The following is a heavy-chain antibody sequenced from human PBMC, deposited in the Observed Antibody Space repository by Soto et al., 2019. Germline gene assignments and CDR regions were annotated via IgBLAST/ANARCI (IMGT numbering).Heavy chain of an antibody. J-gene: IGHJ6*02. CDR2: ISSSSSYI. CDR3: ARDKSGSYFRYYYGMDV. D-gene: IGHD1-26*01. V-gene: IGHV3-21*01. CDR1: GFTFSSYS. Sequence: GGSLRLSCAASGFTFSSYSMNWVRQAPGKGLEWVSSISSSSSYIYYADSVKGRFTISRDNAKNSLYLQMNSLKAEDTAVDYCARDKSGSYFRYYYGMDVWGQGTTVTVSS.